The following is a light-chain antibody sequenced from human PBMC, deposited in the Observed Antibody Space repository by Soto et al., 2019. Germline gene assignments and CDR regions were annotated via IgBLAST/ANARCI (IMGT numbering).Light chain of an antibody. CDR2: GGS. V-gene: IGKV3-15*01. J-gene: IGKJ5*01. CDR3: QQYNTWRSIT. Sequence: EIVMTQSPATLSVSPGERATLSCRASQSISARLGWYQQRPGQAPRLLIYGGSNRATGVPARFSGSGSGTEFPLTISSLQSEDFAVSYCQQYNTWRSITFGQGTRLEIK. CDR1: QSISAR.